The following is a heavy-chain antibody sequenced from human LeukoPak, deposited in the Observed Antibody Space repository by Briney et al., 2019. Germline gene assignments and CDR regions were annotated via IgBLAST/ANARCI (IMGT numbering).Heavy chain of an antibody. V-gene: IGHV1-2*02. D-gene: IGHD2-15*01. CDR2: INPNSGGT. Sequence: ASVKVSCKASGYTFTDYYMHWVRQAPGQGLEGMGWINPNSGGTNYAQKFQGRVTMTRDTSISTAYMELSRLRSDDTAVYYCARGYCSGGSCYFIFDHWGQGTLVTVSP. J-gene: IGHJ4*02. CDR3: ARGYCSGGSCYFIFDH. CDR1: GYTFTDYY.